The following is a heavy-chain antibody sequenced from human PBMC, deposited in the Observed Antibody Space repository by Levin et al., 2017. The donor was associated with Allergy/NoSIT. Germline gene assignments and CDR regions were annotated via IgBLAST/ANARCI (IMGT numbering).Heavy chain of an antibody. Sequence: PGGSLRLSCAASGFTFSSYGMHWVRQAPGKGLEWVAVISYDGSNKYYADSVKGRFTISRDNSKNTLYLQMNSLRAEDTAVYYCAKDLRMYNWNDADAFDIWGQGTMVTVSS. J-gene: IGHJ3*02. CDR3: AKDLRMYNWNDADAFDI. CDR1: GFTFSSYG. D-gene: IGHD1-20*01. CDR2: ISYDGSNK. V-gene: IGHV3-30*18.